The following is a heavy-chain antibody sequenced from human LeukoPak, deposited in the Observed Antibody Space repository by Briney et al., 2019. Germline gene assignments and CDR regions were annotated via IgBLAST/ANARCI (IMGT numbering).Heavy chain of an antibody. D-gene: IGHD3-22*01. Sequence: ASVKVSCKASGYTFTGYYMHWVRQAPGQGREWMGRINPNSGGTNYAQKFQGRVTMTRDTSISTAYMELSRLRSEDTAVYYCASGDYYDSSDFDYWGQGTLVTVSS. V-gene: IGHV1-2*06. J-gene: IGHJ4*02. CDR2: INPNSGGT. CDR1: GYTFTGYY. CDR3: ASGDYYDSSDFDY.